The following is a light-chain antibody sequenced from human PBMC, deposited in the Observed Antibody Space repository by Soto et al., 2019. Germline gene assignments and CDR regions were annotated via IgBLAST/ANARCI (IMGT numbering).Light chain of an antibody. V-gene: IGKV3-15*01. CDR1: QSVSSN. Sequence: EIVMTQSPATLSVSPGERATLSCWASQSVSSNLAWYQQKPGQAPRLLIYGASTRATGIPARFSGSGSGTEFTITISSLQSEDFAVYYCQQYNNWWTFGQGTKVEIK. J-gene: IGKJ1*01. CDR3: QQYNNWWT. CDR2: GAS.